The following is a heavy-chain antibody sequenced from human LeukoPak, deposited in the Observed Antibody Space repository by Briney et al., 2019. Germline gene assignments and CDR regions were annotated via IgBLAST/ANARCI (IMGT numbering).Heavy chain of an antibody. Sequence: PGGSLRLSCAASGFSFSSYGMPWVRQAPGKGLEWVAVLWYDGSNKYYADSVKGRFTISRDNSKNTMYLQMNSLRAEDTAVYYCARDLLWFGELLYAFDYWGQGTLVTVSS. CDR2: LWYDGSNK. CDR1: GFSFSSYG. J-gene: IGHJ4*02. D-gene: IGHD3-10*01. CDR3: ARDLLWFGELLYAFDY. V-gene: IGHV3-33*01.